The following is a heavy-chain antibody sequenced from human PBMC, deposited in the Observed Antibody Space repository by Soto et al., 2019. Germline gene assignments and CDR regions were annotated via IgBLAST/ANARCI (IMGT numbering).Heavy chain of an antibody. Sequence: SETLSLTCAVYGGSFSGYYWSWIRQPPGKGLEWIGEINHSGSTNYNPSLKSRVTISVDTSKNQFSLKLSSVTAADTAAYYCARLVLFHSYGQTYYYYGMDVWGQGTTVTVSS. CDR1: GGSFSGYY. V-gene: IGHV4-34*01. CDR3: ARLVLFHSYGQTYYYYGMDV. CDR2: INHSGST. D-gene: IGHD5-18*01. J-gene: IGHJ6*02.